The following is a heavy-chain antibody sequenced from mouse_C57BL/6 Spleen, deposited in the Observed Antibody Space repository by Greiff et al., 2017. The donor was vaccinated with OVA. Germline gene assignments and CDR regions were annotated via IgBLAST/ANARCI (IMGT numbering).Heavy chain of an antibody. V-gene: IGHV1-69*01. J-gene: IGHJ4*01. CDR3: ANYLYGNSTDY. Sequence: QVQLQQSGAELVMPGASVKLSCKASGYTFTSYWMHWVKQRPGQGLEWIGEIDPSDSNTNYNQKFKGKSTLTVDKSSSTAYMQLSSLTSEDSAVYYGANYLYGNSTDYWGQGTTVTVSS. CDR1: GYTFTSYW. CDR2: IDPSDSNT. D-gene: IGHD2-1*01.